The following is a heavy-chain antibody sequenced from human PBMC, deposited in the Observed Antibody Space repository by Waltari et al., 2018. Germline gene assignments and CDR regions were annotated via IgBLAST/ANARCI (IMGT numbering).Heavy chain of an antibody. V-gene: IGHV3-21*01. D-gene: IGHD7-27*01. CDR3: AKWDVWGYFFDY. CDR1: GFTFSSSD. J-gene: IGHJ4*02. CDR2: ISTSGHYI. Sequence: EVQLVESGGGLVKPGGSLRLSCAASGFTFSSSDMNWVRQAPGKEVGWVSSISTSGHYIYYADSVKGRFTISRDNAKNSLYLQMDSLGAEDTAVYYCAKWDVWGYFFDYWGPGTLVTVSS.